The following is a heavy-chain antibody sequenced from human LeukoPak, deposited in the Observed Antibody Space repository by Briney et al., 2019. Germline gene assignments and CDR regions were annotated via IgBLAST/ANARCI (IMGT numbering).Heavy chain of an antibody. J-gene: IGHJ5*02. CDR3: AKGYPRTSDGQFDP. CDR1: GFTFSSYN. V-gene: IGHV3-21*01. D-gene: IGHD2-2*02. CDR2: ISRSSNYI. Sequence: KPGGSLRLSCAASGFTFSSYNMNWVRQAPGKGLEWVSSISRSSNYIYYADSVKGRFTISRDNAKNSLYLQMNSLRAEDTAVYYCAKGYPRTSDGQFDPWGQGTLVTVSS.